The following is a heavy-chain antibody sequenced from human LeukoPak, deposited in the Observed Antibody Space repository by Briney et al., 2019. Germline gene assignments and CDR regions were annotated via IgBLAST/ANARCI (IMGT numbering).Heavy chain of an antibody. CDR1: GFTFSSYS. J-gene: IGHJ4*02. CDR2: ISSSSSYI. Sequence: PGGSLRLSCAASGFTFSSYSMNWVRQAPGKGLEWVSSISSSSSYIYYAHSVKGRFTISRDNAKNSLYLQMNSLRAEDTAVYYCARSGLWFGDKEDYWGQGTLVTVSS. CDR3: ARSGLWFGDKEDY. V-gene: IGHV3-21*01. D-gene: IGHD3-10*01.